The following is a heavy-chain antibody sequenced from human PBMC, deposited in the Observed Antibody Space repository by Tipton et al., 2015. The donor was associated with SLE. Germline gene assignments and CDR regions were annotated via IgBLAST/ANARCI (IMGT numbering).Heavy chain of an antibody. D-gene: IGHD3-22*01. CDR3: ARQGPYYYDSSGYYYATDAFDI. J-gene: IGHJ3*02. CDR2: IYYSGST. V-gene: IGHV4-59*08. Sequence: TLSLTCTVSGGSISSHYWSWIRQPPGKGLEWIGYIYYSGSTNYNPSLKSRVTMSVDTSKNQFSLKLSSVTAADTAVYYCARQGPYYYDSSGYYYATDAFDIWGQGTMVTVSS. CDR1: GGSISSHY.